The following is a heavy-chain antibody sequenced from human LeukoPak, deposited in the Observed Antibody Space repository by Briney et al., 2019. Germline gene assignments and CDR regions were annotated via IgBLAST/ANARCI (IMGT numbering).Heavy chain of an antibody. CDR2: IRYDGSNK. J-gene: IGHJ4*02. V-gene: IGHV3-30*02. Sequence: GGSLRLSCAASGFTFSSYGMHWVRQAPGKGLEWVAFIRYDGSNKYYADSGKGRFTISRDNSKNTLYLQMNSLRAEDTAVYYCAKSAAAVYSSGTIDYWGQGTLVTVSS. CDR1: GFTFSSYG. CDR3: AKSAAAVYSSGTIDY. D-gene: IGHD6-19*01.